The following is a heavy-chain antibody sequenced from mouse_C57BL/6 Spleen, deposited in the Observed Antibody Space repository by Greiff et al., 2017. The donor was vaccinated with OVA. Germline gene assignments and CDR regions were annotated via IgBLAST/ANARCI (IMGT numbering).Heavy chain of an antibody. CDR1: GYTFTSYW. CDR3: ARGAPYYSNHCWYYGG. V-gene: IGHV1-53*01. J-gene: IGHJ1*03. CDR2: INPSNGGT. D-gene: IGHD2-5*01. Sequence: VQLQQPGTELVKPGASVKLSCKASGYTFTSYWMHWVKQRPGQGLEWIGNINPSNGGTNYNEKFKSKATLTVDKSSSTAYMQLSSLTSEDSAVYYCARGAPYYSNHCWYYGGWGTGATVTVAS.